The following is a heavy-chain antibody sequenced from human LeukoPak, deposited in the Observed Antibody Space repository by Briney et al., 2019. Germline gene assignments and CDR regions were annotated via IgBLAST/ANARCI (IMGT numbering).Heavy chain of an antibody. Sequence: SETLSLTCSVSGGSVSNYYWSWIRQPPGKGLEWIGYVYYTGSTNYNPSLKSRVTMFEDKSKNQFSLRLYSVTVADTAVYYCARHFAYSSSSYFDYWGLGSLVTVSS. J-gene: IGHJ4*02. CDR2: VYYTGST. CDR1: GGSVSNYY. V-gene: IGHV4-59*08. CDR3: ARHFAYSSSSYFDY. D-gene: IGHD6-6*01.